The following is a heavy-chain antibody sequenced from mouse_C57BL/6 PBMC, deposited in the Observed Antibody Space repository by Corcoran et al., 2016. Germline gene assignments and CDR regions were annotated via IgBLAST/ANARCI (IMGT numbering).Heavy chain of an antibody. CDR1: GYTFTDYY. CDR3: ASYCGSSRKYYFDY. CDR2: INPNNGGT. V-gene: IGHV1-26*01. Sequence: EVQLQQSGPELVKPGASVKISCKASGYTFTDYYMNWVKQSHGKSLEWIGDINPNNGGTSYNQKFKGKATLTVDKSSSTAYMELRSLTSEDSAVYYCASYCGSSRKYYFDYWGQGTTLTVSS. J-gene: IGHJ2*01. D-gene: IGHD1-1*01.